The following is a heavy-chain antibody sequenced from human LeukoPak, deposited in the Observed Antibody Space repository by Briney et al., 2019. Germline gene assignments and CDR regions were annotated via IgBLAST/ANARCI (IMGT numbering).Heavy chain of an antibody. J-gene: IGHJ6*03. D-gene: IGHD5-12*01. Sequence: SQTLSLTCAISGDSVSSNSAAWNWIRQSPSRGLEWLGRTYYRSKWYNDYAVSVKSRITINPDTSKNQFSLQLNSVTPEDKAVYYCARAAEISGYSCYDLVYYYMDVWGKGTTVTVSS. CDR3: ARAAEISGYSCYDLVYYYMDV. V-gene: IGHV6-1*01. CDR2: TYYRSKWYN. CDR1: GDSVSSNSAA.